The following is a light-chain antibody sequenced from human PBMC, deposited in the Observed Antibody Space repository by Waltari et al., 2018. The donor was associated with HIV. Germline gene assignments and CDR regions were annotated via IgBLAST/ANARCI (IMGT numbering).Light chain of an antibody. V-gene: IGLV3-19*01. J-gene: IGLJ2*01. CDR3: NSRDKSGNFVV. CDR2: DKN. Sequence: SSELTQDPAVSVALGQPVRITCQGDSPRTYYATWYQQKPGQAPLLVIFDKNNRPSGIPDRFSGSSSGNTASLTITGTQAEDEGDYYCNSRDKSGNFVVFGGGTKLTVL. CDR1: SPRTYY.